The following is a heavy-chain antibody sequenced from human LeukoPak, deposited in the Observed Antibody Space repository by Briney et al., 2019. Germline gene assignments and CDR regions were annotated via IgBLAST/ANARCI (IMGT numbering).Heavy chain of an antibody. D-gene: IGHD6-19*01. CDR1: GFSFSSFA. Sequence: GGSLRLSCSASGFSFSSFAMHWVRQAPGKGLEYVSAISTNGGSTYYADSVKGRFSISRDNSKNTLYLQMSTLRTEDTAVYYCVKDRYSSGFSSYFDQWGQGTLVTVSS. CDR3: VKDRYSSGFSSYFDQ. V-gene: IGHV3-64D*09. CDR2: ISTNGGST. J-gene: IGHJ4*02.